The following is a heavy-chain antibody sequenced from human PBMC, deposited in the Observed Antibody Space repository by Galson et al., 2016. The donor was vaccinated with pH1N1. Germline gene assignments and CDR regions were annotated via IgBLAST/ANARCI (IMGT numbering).Heavy chain of an antibody. J-gene: IGHJ6*03. CDR2: FYPEDGKT. V-gene: IGHV1-24*01. CDR1: GYTFTELS. Sequence: SVKVSCKVSGYTFTELSMRWVRQAPGKGLEWMGTFYPEDGKTTSAQKVQGRVTMTEDTATDTAYMALSSMRSDDTAIYYCTTGYRCAPTNGYGNYYYNMPVWGQGTTVVVSS. CDR3: TTGYRCAPTNGYGNYYYNMPV. D-gene: IGHD5-12*01.